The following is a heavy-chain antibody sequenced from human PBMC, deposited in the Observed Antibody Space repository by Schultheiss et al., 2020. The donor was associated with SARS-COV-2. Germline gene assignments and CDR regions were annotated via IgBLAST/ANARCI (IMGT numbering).Heavy chain of an antibody. CDR1: GASISGGDYY. J-gene: IGHJ5*02. CDR3: ARLPRSSSWYLGKGWFDP. D-gene: IGHD6-13*01. CDR2: IYYSGST. Sequence: SETLSLTCTVSGASISGGDYYWSWIRQTPGKGLEWIGYIYYSGSTYYNPSLKSRLTISVDTSKNQFSLKLSSVTAADTAVYYCARLPRSSSWYLGKGWFDPWGQGTLVTVSS. V-gene: IGHV4-30-4*01.